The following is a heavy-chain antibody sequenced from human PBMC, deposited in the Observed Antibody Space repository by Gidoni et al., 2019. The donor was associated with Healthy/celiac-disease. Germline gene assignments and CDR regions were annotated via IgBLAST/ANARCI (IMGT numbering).Heavy chain of an antibody. CDR1: GGSFSGYY. J-gene: IGHJ4*02. CDR2: INHSGST. Sequence: QVQLQQWGAGLLKPSETLSLTCAVYGGSFSGYYWSWIRQPPGTGLEGIGEINHSGSTNYNPSLKSRVTISVDTSKNQFSLKLSSVTAADTAVYYCARGRQGDYWGQGTLVTVSS. V-gene: IGHV4-34*01. CDR3: ARGRQGDY.